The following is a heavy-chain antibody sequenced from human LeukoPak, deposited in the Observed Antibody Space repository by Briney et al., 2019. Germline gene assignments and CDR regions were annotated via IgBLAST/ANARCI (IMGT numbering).Heavy chain of an antibody. D-gene: IGHD6-19*01. Sequence: PGGSLRLPCAASGFSFRSYGMHWVRQAPGKGLEWVAIIWYDGSNKYYADSVKGRFTISRDNSKNTLYLQMNSLRDEDTAVYYCARGPQAVRSGWYLDYWGQGTLVTVSS. V-gene: IGHV3-33*01. CDR3: ARGPQAVRSGWYLDY. CDR2: IWYDGSNK. J-gene: IGHJ4*02. CDR1: GFSFRSYG.